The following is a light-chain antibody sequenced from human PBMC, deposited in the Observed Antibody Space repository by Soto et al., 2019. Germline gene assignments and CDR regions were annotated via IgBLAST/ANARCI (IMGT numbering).Light chain of an antibody. CDR3: AAWDDSLIGYV. V-gene: IGLV1-44*01. Sequence: QSVLTQPPSTSGTPGQRVTISCSGSSSNIGSNTVSWCQQLPGTAPKPLIYNNNQRPSGVPDRFSGSKSGTSASLAISGLQSEDKADYYCAAWDDSLIGYVFGTGTKVTVL. J-gene: IGLJ1*01. CDR1: SSNIGSNT. CDR2: NNN.